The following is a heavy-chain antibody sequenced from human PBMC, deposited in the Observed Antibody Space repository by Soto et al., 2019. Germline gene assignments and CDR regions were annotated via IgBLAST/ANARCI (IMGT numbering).Heavy chain of an antibody. CDR1: GYTFTSYD. CDR3: ASERSEAGAGRFDP. CDR2: INPNSGNT. Sequence: QVQLVQSGAEVKKPGASVKVSCKASGYTFTSYDINWVRQAPGQGPEWMGWINPNSGNTGYAQKFQGRVTITRNTSMSTAYMELSSLRAEDTAVYYCASERSEAGAGRFDPWGQGTLVTVSS. D-gene: IGHD6-19*01. V-gene: IGHV1-8*01. J-gene: IGHJ5*02.